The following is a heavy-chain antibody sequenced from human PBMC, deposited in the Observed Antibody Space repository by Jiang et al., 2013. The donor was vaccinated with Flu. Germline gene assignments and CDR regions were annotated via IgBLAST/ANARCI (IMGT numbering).Heavy chain of an antibody. Sequence: GAEVKKPGESLKISCQGSGYSFTSYWIGWVRQTPGKGLEWMGIIYPGNSDTKYSPSFQGQVTISADKSINTAYLQWSSLKASDTAMYYCATPSYTSGFPGYFDYRGQGTLVTVSS. CDR2: IYPGNSDT. J-gene: IGHJ4*02. CDR3: ATPSYTSGFPGYFDY. V-gene: IGHV5-51*01. CDR1: GYSFTSYW. D-gene: IGHD6-19*01.